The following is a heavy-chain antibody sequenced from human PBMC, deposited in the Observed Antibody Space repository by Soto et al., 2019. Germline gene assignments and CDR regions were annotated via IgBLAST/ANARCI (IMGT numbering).Heavy chain of an antibody. CDR2: IYYSGST. D-gene: IGHD3-16*01. Sequence: QVQLQESGPGLVKPSQTLSLTCTVYGGSITSGDYYWSWIRQPPGKRLEWIGYIYYSGSTYYNPSLKSRVTISVDTSKNQFSLKLSLVTAADTAVYYCASHDYAHYGMDVWGQGTTVTVSS. CDR1: GGSITSGDYY. J-gene: IGHJ6*02. V-gene: IGHV4-30-4*01. CDR3: ASHDYAHYGMDV.